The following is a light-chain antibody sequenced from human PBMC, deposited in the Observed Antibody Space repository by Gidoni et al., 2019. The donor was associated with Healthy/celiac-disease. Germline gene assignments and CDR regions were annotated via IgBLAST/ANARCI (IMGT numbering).Light chain of an antibody. CDR3: QQSYSTPPVT. CDR1: QSISSY. J-gene: IGKJ5*01. V-gene: IGKV1-39*01. Sequence: DIQMTQSPSSLSASVGDRVTIPCRASQSISSYLNWYQQKPGKAPKLLTYAASSLQSGVPARSSGSGSGADCTLTISSLQPEDFATYYCQQSYSTPPVTFGQGTRLEIK. CDR2: AAS.